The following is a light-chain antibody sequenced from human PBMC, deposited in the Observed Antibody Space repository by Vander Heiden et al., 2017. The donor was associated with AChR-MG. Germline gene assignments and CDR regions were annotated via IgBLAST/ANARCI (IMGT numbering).Light chain of an antibody. CDR2: DVN. CDR1: SSDVGGYNY. V-gene: IGLV2-14*03. CDR3: SSYTSSSPVV. J-gene: IGLJ2*01. Sequence: QSVLTQPASVSGYPGQSITISCAGTSSDVGGYNYVSRYRQDSIKAPKLMIYDVNNRPSGVSNRFSGSKSGNTASLTISGLQAEDEADYYCSSYTSSSPVVFGGGTELTVL.